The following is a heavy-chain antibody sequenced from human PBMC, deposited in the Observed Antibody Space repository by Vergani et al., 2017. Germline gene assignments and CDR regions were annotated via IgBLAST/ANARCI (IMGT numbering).Heavy chain of an antibody. CDR3: ARGADCRRTSCYRGPFDY. V-gene: IGHV3-53*02. D-gene: IGHD2-2*02. CDR1: GFTVSSNY. CDR2: IYGGGST. Sequence: EVQLVETGGGLIQPGGSLRLSCAASGFTVSSNYMSWVRQAPGKGLEWVSVIYGGGSTYYADAVKGRFTIARDNSKNTRYLQLNSLRAEDTAVYYCARGADCRRTSCYRGPFDYWGQGTLVTVSS. J-gene: IGHJ4*02.